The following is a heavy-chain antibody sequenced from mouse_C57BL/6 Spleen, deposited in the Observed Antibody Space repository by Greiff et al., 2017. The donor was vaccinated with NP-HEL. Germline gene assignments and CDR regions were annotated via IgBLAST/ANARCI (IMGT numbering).Heavy chain of an antibody. Sequence: EVQGVESGGGLVKPGGSLKLSCAASGFTFSSYAMSWVRQTPEKRLEWVATISDGGSYTYYPDNVKGRFTISRDNAKNNLYLQMSHLKSEDTAMYYCAREGRRFAYWGQGTLVTVSA. CDR1: GFTFSSYA. J-gene: IGHJ3*01. CDR2: ISDGGSYT. CDR3: AREGRRFAY. V-gene: IGHV5-4*01.